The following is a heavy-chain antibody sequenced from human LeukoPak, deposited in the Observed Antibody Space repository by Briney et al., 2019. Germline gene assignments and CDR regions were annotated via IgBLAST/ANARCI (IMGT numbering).Heavy chain of an antibody. V-gene: IGHV3-30*02. Sequence: PGGSLRLSCAASGFTVSRNYMTWVRQAPGKGLEWVAFIRYDGINKYYADSVKGRFTISRDNSKNTLYLQMNSLRAEDTAVYYCASAIQGNWGQGTLVTVSS. J-gene: IGHJ4*02. CDR1: GFTVSRNY. CDR2: IRYDGINK. CDR3: ASAIQGN.